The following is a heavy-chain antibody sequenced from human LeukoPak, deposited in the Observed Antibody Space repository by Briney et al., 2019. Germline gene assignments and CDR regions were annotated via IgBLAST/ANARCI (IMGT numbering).Heavy chain of an antibody. V-gene: IGHV3-21*01. Sequence: PGGSLRLSXAASGFTFSSYSMNWVRQAPGKGVEWVSGISGSGSSAYYPDSVKGRFTISRDNAKNSLYLQMNSLRAEDTAVYYCARGGPLDYWGQGTLVTISS. D-gene: IGHD1-26*01. CDR3: ARGGPLDY. CDR1: GFTFSSYS. J-gene: IGHJ4*02. CDR2: ISGSGSSA.